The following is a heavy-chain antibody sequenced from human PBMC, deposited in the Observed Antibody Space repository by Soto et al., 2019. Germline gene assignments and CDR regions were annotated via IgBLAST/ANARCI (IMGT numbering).Heavy chain of an antibody. V-gene: IGHV2-70*12. Sequence: SGPTLVNPTQTLTLTCTFSGFSLSSIGMCVSWIRQPPGKALEWLALIDWDGDEYYSTSLETRLTISKDTSKNQVVLTMTNMDPVDTATYYCAHRHGTATTFDFWGQGTLVTVSS. CDR2: IDWDGDE. CDR1: GFSLSSIGMC. CDR3: AHRHGTATTFDF. D-gene: IGHD1-7*01. J-gene: IGHJ4*02.